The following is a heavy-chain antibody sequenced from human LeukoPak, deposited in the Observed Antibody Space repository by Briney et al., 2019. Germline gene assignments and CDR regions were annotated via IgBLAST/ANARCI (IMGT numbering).Heavy chain of an antibody. D-gene: IGHD5-24*01. CDR2: IYYSGST. V-gene: IGHV4-59*08. CDR1: GGSISSYY. CDR3: ARTSRDGYSNDY. Sequence: PSETLSLTCTVSGGSISSYYWSWIRQPPGKGLEWIGYIYYSGSTNYNPSLKSRVTISVDTSKNQFSLKLSSVTAADTAVYYCARTSRDGYSNDYWGQGTLVTVSS. J-gene: IGHJ4*02.